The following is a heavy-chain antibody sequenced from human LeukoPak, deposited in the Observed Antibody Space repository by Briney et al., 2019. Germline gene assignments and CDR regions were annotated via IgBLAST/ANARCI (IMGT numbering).Heavy chain of an antibody. CDR2: IHPANSDT. J-gene: IGHJ5*02. CDR3: ARREDNWFDP. V-gene: IGHV5-51*01. CDR1: GYNFNTHW. Sequence: PGESLKTSCQGSGYNFNTHWVAWVRQMPGKGLEWMGIIHPANSDTRYSPSFQGQVTISADRSINTAYLQWSSLKASDTAMYYCARREDNWFDPWGQGTLVTVSS.